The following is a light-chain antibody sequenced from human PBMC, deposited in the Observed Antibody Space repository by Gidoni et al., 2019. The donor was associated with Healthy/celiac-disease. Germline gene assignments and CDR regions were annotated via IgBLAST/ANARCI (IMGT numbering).Light chain of an antibody. CDR3: QQYYSTPT. CDR2: CAS. J-gene: IGKJ1*01. V-gene: IGKV4-1*01. CDR1: QSVLYSSKHKNY. Sequence: DIVMTQSPDAIAVSLGERATINCKSSQSVLYSSKHKNYLAWYQKKPGQPPKLLISCASTRESGVPDRFSGSGSGTYFTLTISSLQAEDVAVYYCQQYYSTPTFGQWTKVEIK.